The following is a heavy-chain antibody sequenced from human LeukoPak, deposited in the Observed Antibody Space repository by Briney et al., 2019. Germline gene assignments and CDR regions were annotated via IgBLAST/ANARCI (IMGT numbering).Heavy chain of an antibody. J-gene: IGHJ4*02. V-gene: IGHV1-69*13. D-gene: IGHD5-18*01. CDR2: IIPFFGTA. CDR1: GGTFNTSP. Sequence: GASVKVSCKASGGTFNTSPLSWLRQAPGQGPEWMGGIIPFFGTANYAQKFQDRVTITADASSSTAYMELSSLRSDDTAVYYCARGIDGYSNWGQGTLVTVSS. CDR3: ARGIDGYSN.